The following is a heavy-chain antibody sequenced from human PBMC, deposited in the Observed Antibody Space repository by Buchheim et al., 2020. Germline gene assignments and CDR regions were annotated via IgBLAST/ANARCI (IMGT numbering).Heavy chain of an antibody. CDR1: GFTFSSYS. D-gene: IGHD4-23*01. J-gene: IGHJ1*01. Sequence: EVQLVESGGGLAQPGGSLRLSCVASGFTFSSYSMNWVRQAPGKGLEWLSYISSSSTTIYYVESVKGRFTISRDNARDSVYLQMNSLSDEDTAVYYCARGPLGTVVTTDQHWGQGTL. CDR2: ISSSSTTI. CDR3: ARGPLGTVVTTDQH. V-gene: IGHV3-48*02.